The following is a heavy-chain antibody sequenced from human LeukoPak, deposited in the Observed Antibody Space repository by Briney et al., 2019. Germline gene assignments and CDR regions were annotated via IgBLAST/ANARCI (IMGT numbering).Heavy chain of an antibody. J-gene: IGHJ6*03. CDR3: AKDLGRVATYYYYYMDV. CDR2: ISGSGGST. Sequence: PGGSLRLSCAAPGFTVSSNYMSWVRQAPGKWLEWVSAISGSGGSTYYADSVKGRFTISRDNSKNTLYLQMNSLRAEDTAVYYCAKDLGRVATYYYYYMDVWGKGTTVTISS. V-gene: IGHV3-23*01. CDR1: GFTVSSNY. D-gene: IGHD5-12*01.